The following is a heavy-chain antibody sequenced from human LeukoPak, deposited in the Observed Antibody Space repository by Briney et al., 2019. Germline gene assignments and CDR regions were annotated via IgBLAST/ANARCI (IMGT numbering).Heavy chain of an antibody. CDR3: ARDRGWNTFDY. D-gene: IGHD1/OR15-1a*01. Sequence: SLRLSCAASGCTFSFYWMAWVRQAPGRGLEWVANIKEDGTVKHYVDSVKGRLTISRDNAKGSLFLQMNSLRAEDTAVYYCARDRGWNTFDYWGQGTLVTVSS. CDR1: GCTFSFYW. V-gene: IGHV3-7*01. CDR2: IKEDGTVK. J-gene: IGHJ4*02.